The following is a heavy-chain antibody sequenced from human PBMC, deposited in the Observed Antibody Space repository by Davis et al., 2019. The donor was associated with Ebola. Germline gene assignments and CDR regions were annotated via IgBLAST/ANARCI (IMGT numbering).Heavy chain of an antibody. V-gene: IGHV3-48*03. D-gene: IGHD1-7*01. CDR1: GFTFSSYE. J-gene: IGHJ4*02. CDR3: ARGSYWNYSLDY. Sequence: GGSLRLSCAASGFTFSSYEMNWVRQAPGKGLEWVSYISSSGSTIYYADSVKGRFTISRDNAKNSLYLQMNSLRAEDTAVYYCARGSYWNYSLDYWGQGTLVTVSS. CDR2: ISSSGSTI.